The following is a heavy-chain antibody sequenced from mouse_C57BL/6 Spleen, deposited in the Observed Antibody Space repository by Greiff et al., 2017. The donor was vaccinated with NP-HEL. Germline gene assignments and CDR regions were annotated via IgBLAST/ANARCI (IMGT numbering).Heavy chain of an antibody. V-gene: IGHV1-53*01. CDR1: GYTFTSYW. J-gene: IGHJ3*01. Sequence: VQLQQSGTELVKPGASVKLSCKASGYTFTSYWMHWVKQRPGQGLEWIGNINPSNGGTNYNEKFKSKATLTVDKSSSTAYMQLSSLTSEDSAVYYCARKRNYYDYDEFAYWGQGTLVTVSA. CDR2: INPSNGGT. D-gene: IGHD2-4*01. CDR3: ARKRNYYDYDEFAY.